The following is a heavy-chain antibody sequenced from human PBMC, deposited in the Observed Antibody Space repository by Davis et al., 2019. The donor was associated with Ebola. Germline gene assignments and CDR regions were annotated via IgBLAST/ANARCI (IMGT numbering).Heavy chain of an antibody. D-gene: IGHD3-16*02. J-gene: IGHJ4*02. CDR3: AREIKRAEQGSFFEN. CDR2: MNPYSGNT. V-gene: IGHV1-8*02. CDR1: GYTFTSYG. Sequence: AASVKVSCKASGYTFTSYGISWVRQAPGQGLEWMGWMNPYSGNTGYAQNFQGRVTMTRNTSINTAYMQLTSLRSEDSAIYYCAREIKRAEQGSFFENWGQGTLVTVSS.